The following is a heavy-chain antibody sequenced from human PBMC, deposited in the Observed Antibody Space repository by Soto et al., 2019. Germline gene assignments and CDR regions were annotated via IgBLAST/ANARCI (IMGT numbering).Heavy chain of an antibody. D-gene: IGHD2-15*01. CDR1: GGSISSYY. CDR3: ARHRRYCSGGSCYWN. J-gene: IGHJ4*02. Sequence: SETLSLTCTVSGGSISSYYWSWIRQPPGKGLEWIGYIYYSGSTNYNPSLKSRVTISVDTSKNQFSLKLSSVTAADTAVYYCARHRRYCSGGSCYWNWGQGTLVTVSS. CDR2: IYYSGST. V-gene: IGHV4-59*08.